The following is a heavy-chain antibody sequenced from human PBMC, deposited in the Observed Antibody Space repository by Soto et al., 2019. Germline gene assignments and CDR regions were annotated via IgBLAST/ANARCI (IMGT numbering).Heavy chain of an antibody. J-gene: IGHJ3*02. D-gene: IGHD1-26*01. V-gene: IGHV3-33*01. Sequence: GGSLRLSCAASGFTFSSYGMHWVRQAPGKGLEWVAVIWYDGSNKYYADSEKGRFTISRDNSKNTLYLQMNSLRAEDTAVYYCARASREGSDAFDIWGQGTMVTVSS. CDR1: GFTFSSYG. CDR2: IWYDGSNK. CDR3: ARASREGSDAFDI.